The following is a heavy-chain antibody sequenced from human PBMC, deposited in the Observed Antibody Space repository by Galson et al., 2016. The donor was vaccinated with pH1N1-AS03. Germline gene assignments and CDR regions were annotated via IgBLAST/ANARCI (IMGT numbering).Heavy chain of an antibody. CDR1: GGSITNYY. CDR3: TRGGTYSSSSPAYFGY. D-gene: IGHD6-6*01. V-gene: IGHV4-59*01. Sequence: SETLSLTCTVSGGSITNYYWTWIRQPPGKGLEWIGYIYYNGPANYNPSLNSRVTISADASKKQFFLNLTSVTAADTAVYFCTRGGTYSSSSPAYFGYWGQGKLVTVSS. CDR2: IYYNGPA. J-gene: IGHJ4*02.